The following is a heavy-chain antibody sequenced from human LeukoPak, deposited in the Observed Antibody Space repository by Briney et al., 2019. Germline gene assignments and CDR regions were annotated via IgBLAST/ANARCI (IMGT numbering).Heavy chain of an antibody. D-gene: IGHD3-16*01. CDR3: ARDDSPYVYYCGMDV. CDR1: GFTFSSYA. V-gene: IGHV3-7*01. Sequence: GGSLRLSCAASGFTFSSYAMSWVRQAPGKGLEWVANIKQDGSEKYYVDSVKGRFTISRDNAKNSLYLQMNSLRAEDTAVYYCARDDSPYVYYCGMDVWGQGTTVTVSS. J-gene: IGHJ6*02. CDR2: IKQDGSEK.